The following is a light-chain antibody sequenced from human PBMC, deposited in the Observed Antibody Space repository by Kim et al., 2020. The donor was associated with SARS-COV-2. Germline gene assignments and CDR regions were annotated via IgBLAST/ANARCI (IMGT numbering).Light chain of an antibody. J-gene: IGLJ2*01. Sequence: SSELTQDPAVSVALGQTVRITCRGDSLRSYYASWYQQKPGQAPVLVIYGKNNRPSGIPDRFSGSSSGNTASLTITGAQAEDEADYYCNSRDSSGNHLGVVFGGGTQLTVL. CDR1: SLRSYY. CDR3: NSRDSSGNHLGVV. CDR2: GKN. V-gene: IGLV3-19*01.